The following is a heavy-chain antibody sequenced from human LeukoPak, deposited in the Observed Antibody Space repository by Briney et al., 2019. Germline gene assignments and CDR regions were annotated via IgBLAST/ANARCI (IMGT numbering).Heavy chain of an antibody. CDR2: MYTSGST. V-gene: IGHV4-59*10. CDR1: GGSFSGYY. CDR3: ARGTTMVRGAYYYYYMDV. Sequence: SETLSLTCAVYGGSFSGYYWSWIRQPAGKGLEWIGRMYTSGSTNYNPSLKSRVTISVDTSKNQFSLKLSSVTAADTAVYYCARGTTMVRGAYYYYYMDVWGKGTTVTVSS. D-gene: IGHD3-10*01. J-gene: IGHJ6*03.